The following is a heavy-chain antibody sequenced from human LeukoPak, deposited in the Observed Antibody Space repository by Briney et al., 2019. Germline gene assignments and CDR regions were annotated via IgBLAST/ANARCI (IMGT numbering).Heavy chain of an antibody. Sequence: SETLSLTCAVYGGSFSGYYWSWIRQPPGKGLEWIGEINHSGSTNYNPSLKSRVTISVDTSKNQFSLKLSSVTAADTAVYYCARGLIESGYSYGYLFDYWGQGTLVTVSS. CDR2: INHSGST. D-gene: IGHD5-18*01. J-gene: IGHJ4*02. CDR3: ARGLIESGYSYGYLFDY. V-gene: IGHV4-34*01. CDR1: GGSFSGYY.